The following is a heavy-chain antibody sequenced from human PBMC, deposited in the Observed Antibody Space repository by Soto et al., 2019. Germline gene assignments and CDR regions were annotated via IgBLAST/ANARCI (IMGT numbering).Heavy chain of an antibody. Sequence: QVQLQESGPGLVKPSGTLSLTCAVSSGSISSSNWWSWVRQPPGKGLEWIGEIYHSGSTDYNPSLKSRVTIAVDKSKSQFDPKLSSVTAADTAVYYCTDGRELLLGYYFDYWGQGTLVTVSS. CDR1: SGSISSSNW. CDR2: IYHSGST. D-gene: IGHD2-15*01. CDR3: TDGRELLLGYYFDY. J-gene: IGHJ4*02. V-gene: IGHV4-4*02.